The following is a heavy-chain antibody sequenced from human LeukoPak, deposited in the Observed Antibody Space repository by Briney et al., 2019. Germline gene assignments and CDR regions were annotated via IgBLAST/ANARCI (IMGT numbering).Heavy chain of an antibody. CDR2: INGSGRST. CDR3: AKAEYYDSSGYRNRAAIDY. J-gene: IGHJ4*02. V-gene: IGHV3-23*01. CDR1: GFTFSRYG. D-gene: IGHD3-22*01. Sequence: GGSLRLSCAASGFTFSRYGMSWVRQAPGKGLQWVSGINGSGRSTYYADSVKGRFTISRDNSKNTLYLQMNSLRAEDTAVYYCAKAEYYDSSGYRNRAAIDYWGQGTLVTVSS.